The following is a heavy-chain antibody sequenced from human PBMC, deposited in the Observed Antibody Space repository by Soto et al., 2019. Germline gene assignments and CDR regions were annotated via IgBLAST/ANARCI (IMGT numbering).Heavy chain of an antibody. V-gene: IGHV5-51*01. J-gene: IGHJ3*02. CDR2: IYPGDSDT. D-gene: IGHD3-22*01. CDR1: GYSFTSYW. Sequence: GESLKISCKGSGYSFTSYWIGWVRQMPGKGLEWMGIIYPGDSDTRYSPSFQGQVTISADKSISTAYLQWSSLKASDTAMYYCARPTYYGSSGYHPKDAFEIWGQETMVTVSS. CDR3: ARPTYYGSSGYHPKDAFEI.